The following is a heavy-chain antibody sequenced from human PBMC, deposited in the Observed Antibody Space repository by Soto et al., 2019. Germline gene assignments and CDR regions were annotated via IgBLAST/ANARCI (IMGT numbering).Heavy chain of an antibody. D-gene: IGHD3-22*01. V-gene: IGHV4-59*01. Sequence: SSTLSLTCTFSGGSISSYYWSWIRQPPGKGLEWIGYIYYSGSTNYNPSLKSRVTISVDTSKNQFSLKLSSVTAADTAVYYCASFYDSSGYFDYWGQGTLVTVSS. CDR2: IYYSGST. CDR1: GGSISSYY. CDR3: ASFYDSSGYFDY. J-gene: IGHJ4*02.